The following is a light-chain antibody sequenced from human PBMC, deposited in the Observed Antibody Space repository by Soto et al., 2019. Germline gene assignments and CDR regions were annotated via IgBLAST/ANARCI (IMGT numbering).Light chain of an antibody. V-gene: IGKV3-15*01. CDR3: QQYNNWPPLT. J-gene: IGKJ4*01. CDR2: GAS. CDR1: QSVSSN. Sequence: EIVMTQSPATLSVSPGERATLSCRASQSVSSNLAWYQQTPGQAPRLLIYGASTRATGIPARFSGSGSGTQFTLTISSLQPEDFAVYYCQQYNNWPPLTFGGGTKVEIK.